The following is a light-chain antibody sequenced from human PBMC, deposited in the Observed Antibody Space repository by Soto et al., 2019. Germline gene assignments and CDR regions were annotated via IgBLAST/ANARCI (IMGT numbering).Light chain of an antibody. Sequence: DIVMTQSPLSLPVTPGEPASISCRSSQSLLYSNGYNYLDLYLQKAGQSPQLPIYLGSNRASRVTDRFTRSGSSTDFTLKISRVEAEDVGVYYWLEIIQAPLTFGGGTKGEIK. J-gene: IGKJ4*01. CDR1: QSLLYSNGYNY. V-gene: IGKV2-28*01. CDR2: LGS. CDR3: LEIIQAPLT.